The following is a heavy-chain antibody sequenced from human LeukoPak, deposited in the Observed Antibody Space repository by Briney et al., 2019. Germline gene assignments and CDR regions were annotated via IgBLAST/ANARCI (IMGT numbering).Heavy chain of an antibody. V-gene: IGHV4-38-2*01. CDR1: GYSVSSGYF. J-gene: IGHJ6*03. D-gene: IGHD2-8*01. CDR3: ARASMGYYYYYMDV. Sequence: SETLSLTCAVAGYSVSSGYFGGWIRQPPGKGLGGIGSIYHSWRTYYNPSLKSRVTISVDTSKNQFSLKLSSVPAADTAVYYCARASMGYYYYYMDVWGKGTTVTVSS. CDR2: IYHSWRT.